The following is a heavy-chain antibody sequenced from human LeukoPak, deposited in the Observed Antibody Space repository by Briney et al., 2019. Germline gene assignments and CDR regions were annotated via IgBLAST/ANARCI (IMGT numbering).Heavy chain of an antibody. CDR3: ARAYYYDSSGYYYPYYFDY. V-gene: IGHV1-2*02. CDR2: INPNSGGT. J-gene: IGHJ4*02. D-gene: IGHD3-22*01. Sequence: ASVKVSCKASGYTFTGYYMHWVRQAPGQGLEWMGWINPNSGGTNYAQKFQGRVTMTRDTSISTAYMELSRLRSDDTAVYYCARAYYYDSSGYYYPYYFDYWGQGTLVTVSS. CDR1: GYTFTGYY.